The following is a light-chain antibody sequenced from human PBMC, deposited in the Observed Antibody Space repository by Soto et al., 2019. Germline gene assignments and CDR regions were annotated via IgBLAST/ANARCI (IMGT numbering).Light chain of an antibody. CDR3: QQYYSFTWT. Sequence: DIQITQSPATLAASVGDRVSITCRASQRIDTWLAWYQQKPGKAPKRLIYSASSLQSGVPSRFSGSGSGTEFTLTISSLQPEDFATYYCQQYYSFTWTFGQGTKVDIK. CDR1: QRIDTW. J-gene: IGKJ1*01. V-gene: IGKV1-5*01. CDR2: SAS.